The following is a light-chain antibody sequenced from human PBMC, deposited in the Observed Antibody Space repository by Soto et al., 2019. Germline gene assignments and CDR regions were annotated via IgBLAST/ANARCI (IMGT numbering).Light chain of an antibody. CDR1: QSVSSSY. CDR3: QQYGSSPFT. J-gene: IGKJ4*01. Sequence: EIVLTQSPGTLSLSPGERATLSCRASQSVSSSYLAWYQQKPCQAPRLLIYGASSRATGIPDRFSGSGYGKDFILTISRLEPEDFAVYYCQQYGSSPFTFGGGTKVEI. V-gene: IGKV3-20*01. CDR2: GAS.